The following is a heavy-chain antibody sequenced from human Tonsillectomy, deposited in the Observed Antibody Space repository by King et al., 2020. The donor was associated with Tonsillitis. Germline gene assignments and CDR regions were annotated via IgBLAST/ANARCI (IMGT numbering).Heavy chain of an antibody. Sequence: QLVQSGAEVKKPGASVKVSCKASGYTFTSYGINWVRQAPGQGLEWMGWISAYNGNTNYAQKLQGRVTMTTDTSTSTVYMELRSLRSDDTAVYYCAREGLAVAGTVHWFDPWGQGTLVSVSS. D-gene: IGHD6-19*01. CDR1: GYTFTSYG. J-gene: IGHJ5*02. CDR3: AREGLAVAGTVHWFDP. CDR2: ISAYNGNT. V-gene: IGHV1-18*04.